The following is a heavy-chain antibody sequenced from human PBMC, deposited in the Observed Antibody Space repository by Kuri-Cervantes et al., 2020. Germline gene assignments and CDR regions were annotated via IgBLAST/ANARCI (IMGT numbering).Heavy chain of an antibody. V-gene: IGHV1-18*01. CDR2: ISAGDGDT. Sequence: ASVKVSCKASGYIFTSYAITWVRQAPGQGLGWLGRISAGDGDTDYAKKFQARLTMTTDTSTNTAYMELRSLTYDDTAVYFCARSTAVAGVHYYYYMDVWGKGTPVTVSS. CDR3: ARSTAVAGVHYYYYMDV. J-gene: IGHJ6*03. CDR1: GYIFTSYA. D-gene: IGHD6-19*01.